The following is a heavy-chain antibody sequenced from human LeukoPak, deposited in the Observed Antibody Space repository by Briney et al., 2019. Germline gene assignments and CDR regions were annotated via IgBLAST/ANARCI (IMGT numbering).Heavy chain of an antibody. CDR2: IADAGT. D-gene: IGHD3-16*01. CDR1: GFTFNDFA. CDR3: ARNLGPFDV. J-gene: IGHJ3*01. V-gene: IGHV3-23*01. Sequence: GGSLRLSCAASGFTFNDFAMTWVRQAPGKGLEWVSTIADAGTYYADSVKGRFIISRDNSKNMLYLQFNSLRADDTAMYYCARNLGPFDVRGHGTMVTVSS.